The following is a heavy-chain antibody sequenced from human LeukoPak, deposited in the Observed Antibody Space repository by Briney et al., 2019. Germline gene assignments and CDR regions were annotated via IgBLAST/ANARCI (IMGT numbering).Heavy chain of an antibody. Sequence: GGSLRLSCAASGFTFSSYLMSWVRQAPGKGLEWVANIKQDGSEKYYVDSVKGRFTISRDNAKNSLYLQMNSLRAEDTAVYYCARDWGGVWGQGTTVTVSS. J-gene: IGHJ6*02. CDR1: GFTFSSYL. CDR2: IKQDGSEK. V-gene: IGHV3-7*05. D-gene: IGHD2-21*01. CDR3: ARDWGGV.